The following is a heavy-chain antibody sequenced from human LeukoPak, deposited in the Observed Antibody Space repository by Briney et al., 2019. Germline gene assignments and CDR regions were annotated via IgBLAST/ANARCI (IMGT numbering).Heavy chain of an antibody. V-gene: IGHV4-4*02. CDR2: IYHSGST. D-gene: IGHD1-26*01. J-gene: IGHJ4*02. Sequence: SETLSLTCAVSGGSISSSNWWSWVRQPPGKGLEWIGEIYHSGSTNYNPSLKSRVTIPVDKSKNQFSLKLSSVTAADTAVYYCARDGKVGAKVYWGQGTLVTVSS. CDR3: ARDGKVGAKVY. CDR1: GGSISSSNW.